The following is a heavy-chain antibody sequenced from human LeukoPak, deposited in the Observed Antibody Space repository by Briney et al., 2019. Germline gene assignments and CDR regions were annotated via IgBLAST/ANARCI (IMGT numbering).Heavy chain of an antibody. J-gene: IGHJ4*02. Sequence: AASVKVSCKASGYTFTSYGISWVRQAPGQGLEGMGWISVYNGNTNYAQQLQGRVTMTTDTSTSTAYMELRSLRSDDTAVYYCARSFGSYYERWAHYFDSWGQGTLVTVSS. CDR2: ISVYNGNT. CDR1: GYTFTSYG. D-gene: IGHD3-10*01. V-gene: IGHV1-18*01. CDR3: ARSFGSYYERWAHYFDS.